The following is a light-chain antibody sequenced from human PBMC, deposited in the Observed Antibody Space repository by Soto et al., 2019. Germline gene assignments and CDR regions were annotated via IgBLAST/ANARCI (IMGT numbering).Light chain of an antibody. J-gene: IGKJ3*01. V-gene: IGKV3-20*01. CDR1: QSVSNSY. Sequence: EIVLTQSPGTLSLSPGERATLSCRASQSVSNSYLTWYQQKPGQAPRLVIYGASNRATGIPDRFSGSGSGTDFTLTISRLEPEDFAMYYCQQYGGSPPFTFGPGTKVDIK. CDR2: GAS. CDR3: QQYGGSPPFT.